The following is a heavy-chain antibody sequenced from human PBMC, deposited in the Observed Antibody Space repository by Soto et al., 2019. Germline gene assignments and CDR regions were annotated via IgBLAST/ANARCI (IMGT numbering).Heavy chain of an antibody. CDR1: GFTFSSYA. Sequence: GGSLRLSCAASGFTFSSYAMSWVRQAPGKGLEWVSAISGSGGSTYYADSVKGRFTISRDNSKNTLYLQMNSLRAEDTAVYYCAKDGGTYYYGSGSYRYWGQGTLVTVSS. D-gene: IGHD3-10*01. CDR2: ISGSGGST. CDR3: AKDGGTYYYGSGSYRY. V-gene: IGHV3-23*01. J-gene: IGHJ4*02.